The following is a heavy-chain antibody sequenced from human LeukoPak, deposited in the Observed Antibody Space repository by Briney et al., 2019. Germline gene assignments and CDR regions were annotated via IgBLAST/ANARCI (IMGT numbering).Heavy chain of an antibody. CDR1: GSTFSNYY. CDR2: INPSVVNT. D-gene: IGHD2/OR15-2a*01. Sequence: ASVNVSCKASGSTFSNYYIHWVRQAPGQGLEWMGVINPSVVNTGYAQKFQGRLTMTRDTSTSTVYMDLRSLRSEDTAVYYCARDPSTVHGFYHYYMDVWGKGTTVTVSS. CDR3: ARDPSTVHGFYHYYMDV. J-gene: IGHJ6*03. V-gene: IGHV1-46*01.